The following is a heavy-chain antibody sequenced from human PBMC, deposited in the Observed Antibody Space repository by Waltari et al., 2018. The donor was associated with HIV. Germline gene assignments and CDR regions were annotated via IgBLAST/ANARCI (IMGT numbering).Heavy chain of an antibody. CDR3: AKDLAPYGSHGWSLDY. CDR2: ISWNSGSI. D-gene: IGHD6-19*01. Sequence: EVQLVESGGGLVQPGRSLRLSCAASGFTFDEYAMHWVRQAPGKGLEWVSGISWNSGSIGYAASVKGRFTISRDNAKNSLYLQMNSLRAEDTALYYCAKDLAPYGSHGWSLDYWGQGTLVTVSS. V-gene: IGHV3-9*01. J-gene: IGHJ4*02. CDR1: GFTFDEYA.